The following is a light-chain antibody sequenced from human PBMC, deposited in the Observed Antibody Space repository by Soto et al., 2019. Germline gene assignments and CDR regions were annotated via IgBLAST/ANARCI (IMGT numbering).Light chain of an antibody. CDR3: QRYSYWPPWT. CDR2: DAS. J-gene: IGKJ1*01. V-gene: IGKV3-15*01. Sequence: EILMTQSPATLSVSPGERATLSCRASQSVTSKLAWYQQKPGQAPRLLIYDASTRATGIPDRFIGSGSGTEFTLTITSLQSEDFAVYYCQRYSYWPPWTFDQGTKVEIK. CDR1: QSVTSK.